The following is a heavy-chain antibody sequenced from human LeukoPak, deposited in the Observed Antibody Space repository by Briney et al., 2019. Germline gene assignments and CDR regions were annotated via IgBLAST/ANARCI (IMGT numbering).Heavy chain of an antibody. CDR2: ISSNGGST. CDR1: GFTFSSYA. CDR3: VKDRTYGDKYFFDY. D-gene: IGHD4-17*01. V-gene: IGHV3-64D*06. J-gene: IGHJ4*02. Sequence: GGSLRLSCSASGFTFSSYAMHWVRQAPGKGLEYVSAISSNGGSTYNADSVKGRFTIPRDNTKNTLYLQMSSLRPEDTAVYYCVKDRTYGDKYFFDYWGQGTLVTVSS.